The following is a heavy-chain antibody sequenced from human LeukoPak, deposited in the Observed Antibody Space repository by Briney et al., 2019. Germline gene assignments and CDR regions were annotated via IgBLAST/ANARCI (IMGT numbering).Heavy chain of an antibody. CDR2: MNSNSGNT. J-gene: IGHJ6*02. V-gene: IGHV1-8*01. CDR1: GYTFTSYD. D-gene: IGHD3-3*01. Sequence: ASVKVSCRASGYTFTSYDIHWVRQATGQGLEWMGWMNSNSGNTGYAQKFQGSVTMTRNTYISTAYMELSSLRSEDTAVYYCARPRIDFWSGYAYYYGMDVWGQGTTVTVSS. CDR3: ARPRIDFWSGYAYYYGMDV.